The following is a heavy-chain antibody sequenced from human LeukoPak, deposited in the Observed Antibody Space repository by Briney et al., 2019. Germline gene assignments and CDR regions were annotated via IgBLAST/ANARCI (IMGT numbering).Heavy chain of an antibody. V-gene: IGHV3-21*01. CDR3: ARGLSYSYGYPDY. D-gene: IGHD5-18*01. CDR2: ISSSSSYI. Sequence: TGGSLRLSCAASGFTVSTNYMTWNRQAPGEGLEWVSSISSSSSYIYYADSVKGRFTISRDNAKNSLYLQMNSLRAEDTAVYYCARGLSYSYGYPDYWGQGTLVTVSS. CDR1: GFTVSTNY. J-gene: IGHJ4*02.